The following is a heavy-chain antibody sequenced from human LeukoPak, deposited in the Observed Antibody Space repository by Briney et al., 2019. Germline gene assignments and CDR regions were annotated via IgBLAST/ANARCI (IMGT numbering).Heavy chain of an antibody. J-gene: IGHJ4*02. D-gene: IGHD4-17*01. Sequence: GGSLRLSCTASGFSLSSFWMSWVRQAPGKGLEWVANIKQDGSGVHYVDSVKGRFTISRDNAENSLYLQMNSLRAEDTAVYYCAKVPHGDYAVDYWGQGTLVTVSS. CDR3: AKVPHGDYAVDY. CDR1: GFSLSSFW. CDR2: IKQDGSGV. V-gene: IGHV3-7*01.